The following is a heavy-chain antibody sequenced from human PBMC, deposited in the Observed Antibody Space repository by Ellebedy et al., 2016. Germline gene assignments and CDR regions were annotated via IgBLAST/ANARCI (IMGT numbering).Heavy chain of an antibody. CDR1: GYTFSKFG. D-gene: IGHD3-3*01. CDR2: ISSFGDNT. Sequence: ASVKVSCKASGYTFSKFGVTWVRQAPGRGLEWTGWISSFGDNTHYTQIFQDRVVMTADSSTVTAYMELKRLTTDDTAIYYCARVESRSDFFDFWGQGSLVTVSS. V-gene: IGHV1-18*01. J-gene: IGHJ4*02. CDR3: ARVESRSDFFDF.